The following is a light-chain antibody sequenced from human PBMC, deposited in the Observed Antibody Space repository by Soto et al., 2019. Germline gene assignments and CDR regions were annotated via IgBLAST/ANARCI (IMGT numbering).Light chain of an antibody. Sequence: EIVLTQSPAILSLSPGERATLSCRASESVITYLAWFQQKPGQAPRLLIYDASNRATGIPARFSGSGSGTDFTLTISSLEPKDFAVYYCQQRYKWPPITFGQGTRLDFK. J-gene: IGKJ5*01. V-gene: IGKV3-11*01. CDR2: DAS. CDR1: ESVITY. CDR3: QQRYKWPPIT.